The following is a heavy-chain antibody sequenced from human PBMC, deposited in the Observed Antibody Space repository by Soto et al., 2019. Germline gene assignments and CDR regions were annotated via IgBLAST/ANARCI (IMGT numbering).Heavy chain of an antibody. V-gene: IGHV1-8*01. J-gene: IGHJ6*03. CDR3: ARRAPLWFGELYYYYMDV. Sequence: ASVKVSCKASGYTFTSYDINWVRQATGQGLEWMGWMNSNSGNTGYAQKFQGRVTMTRNTSISTAYMELSSLRSEDTAVYYCARRAPLWFGELYYYYMDVWGKGTTVTVSS. D-gene: IGHD3-10*01. CDR1: GYTFTSYD. CDR2: MNSNSGNT.